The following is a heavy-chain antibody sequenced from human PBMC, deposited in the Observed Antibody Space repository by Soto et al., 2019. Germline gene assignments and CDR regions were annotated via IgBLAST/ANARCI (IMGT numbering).Heavy chain of an antibody. D-gene: IGHD2-8*01. V-gene: IGHV3-33*01. CDR1: GSIFRGYG. J-gene: IGHJ4*02. Sequence: QVQLVESGGGVVQPGRSLRLSCAASGSIFRGYGMHWVRQAPGKGLEWVAVIRYDGSNINYADSVMGRFTISRDNSKNALDLEMNSLRAEDTAVYYCAREGIGCTTFRGDLDYWCQGNLVTVSS. CDR3: AREGIGCTTFRGDLDY. CDR2: IRYDGSNI.